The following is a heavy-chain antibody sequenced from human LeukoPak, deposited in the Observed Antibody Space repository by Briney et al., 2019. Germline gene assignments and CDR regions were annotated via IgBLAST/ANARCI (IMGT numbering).Heavy chain of an antibody. CDR2: IWADGSQQ. D-gene: IGHD6-19*01. J-gene: IGHJ4*02. CDR1: GFTLSNYG. CDR3: ARLSGYSTGWPPDY. V-gene: IGHV3-33*01. Sequence: HPGGSLRLSCEASGFTLSNYGMHWVRQAPGKGLEWVAVIWADGSQQFYADSVKGRFIISRDLSKNTLYQQMDSLRVEDTAMYHCARLSGYSTGWPPDYWGQGTLVTVSS.